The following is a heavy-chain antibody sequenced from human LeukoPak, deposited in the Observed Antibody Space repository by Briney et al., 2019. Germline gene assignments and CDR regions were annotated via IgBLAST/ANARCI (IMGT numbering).Heavy chain of an antibody. J-gene: IGHJ5*02. CDR1: GGSFSGYY. CDR2: INHSGST. V-gene: IGHV4-34*01. CDR3: ASLASGYPTPNWFDP. D-gene: IGHD3-22*01. Sequence: SETLSLTCAVYGGSFSGYYWSWIRQPPGKGLECIGEINHSGSTNYNPSLKGRVTISVDTSENQFSLKLSSVTAADTAVYYCASLASGYPTPNWFDPWGQGTLVTVSS.